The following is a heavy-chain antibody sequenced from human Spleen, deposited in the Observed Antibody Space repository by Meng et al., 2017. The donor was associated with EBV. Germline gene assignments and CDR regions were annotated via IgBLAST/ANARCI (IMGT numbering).Heavy chain of an antibody. D-gene: IGHD3-10*01. CDR2: IYHSGST. J-gene: IGHJ5*02. V-gene: IGHV4-4*02. CDR1: GGSITSNDW. CDR3: ARGGSHDASGSYANWFDL. Sequence: QVRLRESGPGLVKASGTLSLTCAVSGGSITSNDWWSWVRQPPGKGLEWIGEIYHSGSTNYNPSLKSRVTISVDKSKNQFSLKLSSVTAADTAVYYCARGGSHDASGSYANWFDLWGQGTLVTVSS.